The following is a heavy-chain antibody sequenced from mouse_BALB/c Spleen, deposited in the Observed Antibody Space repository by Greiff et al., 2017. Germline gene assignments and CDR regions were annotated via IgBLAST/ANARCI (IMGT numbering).Heavy chain of an antibody. CDR1: GFTFSSYT. CDR3: ARHYYGSSYDAMDY. V-gene: IGHV5-12-2*01. CDR2: ISNGGGST. J-gene: IGHJ4*01. D-gene: IGHD1-1*01. Sequence: EVQRVESGGGLVKPGGSLKLSCAASGFTFSSYTMSWVRQTPEKRLEWVAYISNGGGSTYYPDTVKGRFTISRDNAKNTLYLQMSSLKSEDTAMYYCARHYYGSSYDAMDYWGQGTSVTVSS.